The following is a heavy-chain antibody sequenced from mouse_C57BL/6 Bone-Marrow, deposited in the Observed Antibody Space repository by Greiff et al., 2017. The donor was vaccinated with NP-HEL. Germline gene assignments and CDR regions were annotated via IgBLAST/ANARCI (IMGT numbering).Heavy chain of an antibody. Sequence: HLPPSGPGLVHPSPSLPLSCSFSVYSFPSCFFSFLLRLLPRYHLYFLGYIRYDGSTNYNPSLKNRISITLDTSTNQFFLKLMSVTTEDTATYYCARGSYGMVTSSYWYFDVWGTGTTVTASS. V-gene: IGHV3-6*01. J-gene: IGHJ1*03. D-gene: IGHD2-3*01. CDR3: ARGSYGMVTSSYWYFDV. CDR2: IRYDGST. CDR1: VYSFPSCFF.